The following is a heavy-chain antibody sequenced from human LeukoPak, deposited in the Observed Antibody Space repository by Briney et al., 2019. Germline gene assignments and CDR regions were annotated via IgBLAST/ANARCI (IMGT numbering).Heavy chain of an antibody. J-gene: IGHJ4*02. CDR3: VGGGGTFVY. CDR1: GFTFNNYA. Sequence: ESGVSLRLSCVASGFTFNNYAMTWVPQAPGKGLEWVANIKEDGSEKHYVDSLKGRFTISRDNAKNSLYLQMNSLGAEDTAVYYCVGGGGTFVYWGQGTLVTVSS. D-gene: IGHD1-1*01. CDR2: IKEDGSEK. V-gene: IGHV3-7*05.